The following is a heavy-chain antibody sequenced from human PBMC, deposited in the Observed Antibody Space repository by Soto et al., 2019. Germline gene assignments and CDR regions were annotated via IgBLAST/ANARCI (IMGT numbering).Heavy chain of an antibody. CDR3: ASNGELHYYGMDV. Sequence: GSLRLSXAASGFTCSSYEMNWVRQAPGKGLEWVSYISSSGSTIYYADSVKGRFTISRDNAKNSLYLQMNSLRAEDTAVYYCASNGELHYYGMDVWGQVTTVTVSS. CDR2: ISSSGSTI. V-gene: IGHV3-48*03. J-gene: IGHJ6*02. CDR1: GFTCSSYE. D-gene: IGHD1-26*01.